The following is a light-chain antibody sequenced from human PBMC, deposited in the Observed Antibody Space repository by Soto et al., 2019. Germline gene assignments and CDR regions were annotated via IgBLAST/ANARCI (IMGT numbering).Light chain of an antibody. CDR2: APS. V-gene: IGKV1-9*01. J-gene: IGKJ4*01. CDR1: QSIDNF. Sequence: DIQMTQSPSSLSASVGDRVTITCRPSQSIDNFLNWHQQKPGKAPKLLIYAPSTLQSGVPSTFSGCASGTDFTLTISSLQPEDFATYFCQQLNRYPLTFGAGTKVDIK. CDR3: QQLNRYPLT.